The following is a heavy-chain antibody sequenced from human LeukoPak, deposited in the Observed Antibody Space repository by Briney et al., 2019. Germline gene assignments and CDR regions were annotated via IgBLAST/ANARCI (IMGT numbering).Heavy chain of an antibody. V-gene: IGHV3-53*01. J-gene: IGHJ3*02. CDR2: IYSGGST. CDR1: GFTVSSNY. D-gene: IGHD2-15*01. CDR3: AREYSRADAFDI. Sequence: PGGSLRLSCAASGFTVSSNYMSWVRPAPGRGLEWVSVIYSGGSTYADSVKGRFTISRDSSKNTLYLQMNTLRAEDTAVYYCAREYSRADAFDIWGQGTLVTVSS.